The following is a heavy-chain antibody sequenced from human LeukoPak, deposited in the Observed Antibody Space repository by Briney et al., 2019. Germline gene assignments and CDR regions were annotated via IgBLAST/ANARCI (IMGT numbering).Heavy chain of an antibody. Sequence: PSETLSLTCAVYGGSFSGYYWSWIRQPPGKGLEWIGEINHSGSTNYNPSLKSRVTISVDTSKNQFSLKLSSATAADTAVYYCARGGKYSSSWYMDYWGQGTLVTVSS. V-gene: IGHV4-34*01. CDR1: GGSFSGYY. CDR3: ARGGKYSSSWYMDY. J-gene: IGHJ4*02. D-gene: IGHD6-13*01. CDR2: INHSGST.